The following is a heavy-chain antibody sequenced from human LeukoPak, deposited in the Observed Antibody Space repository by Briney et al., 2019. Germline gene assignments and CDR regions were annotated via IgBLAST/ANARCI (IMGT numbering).Heavy chain of an antibody. CDR2: ISGSGDST. CDR1: GFTFRTSG. J-gene: IGHJ4*02. CDR3: ASHGGGYCSSTSCQLDY. Sequence: GGSLRLSCAASGFTFRTSGMNWVRQAPGKGLEWVSSISGSGDSTYYADSVKGRFTISRDNSKNSLYLQMNSLRAEDTALYYCASHGGGYCSSTSCQLDYWGQGTLVTVSS. D-gene: IGHD2-2*01. V-gene: IGHV3-23*01.